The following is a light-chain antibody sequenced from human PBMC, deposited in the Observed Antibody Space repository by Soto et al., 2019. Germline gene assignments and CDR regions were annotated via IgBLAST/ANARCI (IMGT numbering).Light chain of an antibody. Sequence: QSALTQPASVSGSPGQSITISYTGTSGDVGGYNYVSWYQQHPGKAPKLMIYDVSNRPSGVSNRFSGSKSGNTASLTISGLKSEDEADYYCSSYPSSSTVVFGGGTKLTVL. CDR1: SGDVGGYNY. J-gene: IGLJ2*01. CDR3: SSYPSSSTVV. CDR2: DVS. V-gene: IGLV2-14*01.